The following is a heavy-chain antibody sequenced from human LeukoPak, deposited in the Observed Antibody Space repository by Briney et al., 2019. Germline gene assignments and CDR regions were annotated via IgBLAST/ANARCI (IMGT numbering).Heavy chain of an antibody. CDR1: GYTFTGYY. D-gene: IGHD6-13*01. CDR2: INPNSGGT. CDR3: ARPNLYSSSWYTAGDAFDI. J-gene: IGHJ3*02. V-gene: IGHV1-2*02. Sequence: ASVEVSCKASGYTFTGYYMHWVRQAPGQGLEWMGWINPNSGGTNYAQKFQGRVTMTRDTSISTAYMELSRLRSDDTAVYYCARPNLYSSSWYTAGDAFDIWGQGTMVTVSS.